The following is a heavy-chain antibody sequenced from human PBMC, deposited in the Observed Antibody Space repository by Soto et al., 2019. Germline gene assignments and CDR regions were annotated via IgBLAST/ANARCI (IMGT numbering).Heavy chain of an antibody. V-gene: IGHV1-24*01. CDR3: AAGGTRWLHSPFDY. Sequence: QVQLVQSGAEVKKPGASVKVSCKVSGHTLTELSMHWVRQAPGRGLEWMGGFDPEDGETISAQKFQGRVTMTEDTSTDSTYMELTSLRSEDTAGYYCAAGGTRWLHSPFDYWGQGTLVTISS. J-gene: IGHJ4*02. D-gene: IGHD1-1*01. CDR1: GHTLTELS. CDR2: FDPEDGET.